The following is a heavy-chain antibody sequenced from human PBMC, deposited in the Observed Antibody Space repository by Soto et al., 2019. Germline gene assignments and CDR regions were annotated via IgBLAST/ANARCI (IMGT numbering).Heavy chain of an antibody. J-gene: IGHJ5*02. D-gene: IGHD3-10*01. Sequence: GGSLRLSCAAAGFTFSDPYLDWVRQAPGKGLEWVGRIKNKANSYTTEYAASVKGRFTISRDDSKNSVYLQMNSLKTEDTAVYYCARAPSYYGSGSDHWGQGTLVTVSS. CDR1: GFTFSDPY. CDR2: IKNKANSYTT. V-gene: IGHV3-72*01. CDR3: ARAPSYYGSGSDH.